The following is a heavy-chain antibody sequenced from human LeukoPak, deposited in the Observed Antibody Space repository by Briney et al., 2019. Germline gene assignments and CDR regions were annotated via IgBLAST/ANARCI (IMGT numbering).Heavy chain of an antibody. D-gene: IGHD4-11*01. J-gene: IGHJ4*02. Sequence: GGSLRLSCAASGFTFSRYGMSWVRQDPGKGLEWVANINQDGSEKYYVDSVKGRFTISRDNAKNSLYLQMNSLRAEDTAVFYCARDYIGDYWGQGTLVTVSS. CDR2: INQDGSEK. CDR1: GFTFSRYG. V-gene: IGHV3-7*05. CDR3: ARDYIGDY.